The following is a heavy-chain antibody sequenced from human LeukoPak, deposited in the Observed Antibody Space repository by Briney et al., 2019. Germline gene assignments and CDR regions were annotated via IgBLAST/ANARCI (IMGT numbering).Heavy chain of an antibody. CDR2: MQSTGNS. J-gene: IGHJ4*02. Sequence: PSETLCLTCSVSGGSISTYHWNWIRKPPGKGLEWIGYMQSTGNSKYSPSLKSRVAIFVDTSKNQVVLNLNSVTAADTAVYYCARDKQHSYGRYFDHWGQGMLFTVSS. V-gene: IGHV4-59*01. CDR3: ARDKQHSYGRYFDH. D-gene: IGHD5-18*01. CDR1: GGSISTYH.